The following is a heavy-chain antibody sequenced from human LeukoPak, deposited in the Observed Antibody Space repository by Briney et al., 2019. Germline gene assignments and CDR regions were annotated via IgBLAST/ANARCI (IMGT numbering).Heavy chain of an antibody. CDR2: ISYDGSNK. Sequence: PGRSLRLSCAASGFTFSSYGMHWVRQAPGKGRDWVAVISYDGSNKYYADSVKGRFTISRDNSKNTLYLQMHSLRAEDTAVYYCAKDIPVGYCSGGSCPEYYYGMDVWGKGTTVTVSS. V-gene: IGHV3-30*18. CDR3: AKDIPVGYCSGGSCPEYYYGMDV. D-gene: IGHD2-15*01. CDR1: GFTFSSYG. J-gene: IGHJ6*04.